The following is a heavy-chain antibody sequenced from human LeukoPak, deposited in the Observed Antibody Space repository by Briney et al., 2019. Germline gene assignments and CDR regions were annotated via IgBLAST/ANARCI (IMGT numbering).Heavy chain of an antibody. CDR1: GGSFSGYY. V-gene: IGHV4-34*01. D-gene: IGHD6-19*01. Sequence: KPSETLSLTCAVYGGSFSGYYWSWIRQPPGKGLEWIGEINHSGSTNYNPSLKSRVTISVDTSKNQFSLKLSSVTAADTAVYYCARGAVDRNFDYWGQGTLVTVPS. J-gene: IGHJ4*02. CDR2: INHSGST. CDR3: ARGAVDRNFDY.